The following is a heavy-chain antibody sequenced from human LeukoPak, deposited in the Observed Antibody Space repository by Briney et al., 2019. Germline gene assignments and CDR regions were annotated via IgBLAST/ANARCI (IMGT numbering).Heavy chain of an antibody. J-gene: IGHJ3*02. CDR3: AKSPRAYSYASSGPTDAFDI. D-gene: IGHD3-22*01. CDR2: ISGSGGST. V-gene: IGHV3-23*01. Sequence: GGSLRRSWAASGFTFSSYAMSWVRQAPGKGLEWVSAISGSGGSTYYADSVKGRCTISRDNSKNTLYLQMNSLRAEDTAVYYRAKSPRAYSYASSGPTDAFDIWGQGTMVTVSS. CDR1: GFTFSSYA.